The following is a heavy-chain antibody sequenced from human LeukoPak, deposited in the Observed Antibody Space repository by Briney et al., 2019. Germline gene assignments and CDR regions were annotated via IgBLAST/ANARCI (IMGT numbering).Heavy chain of an antibody. D-gene: IGHD6-19*01. CDR3: ARGERYSSGWPYFDY. V-gene: IGHV4-61*08. CDR2: IYYSGST. CDR1: GGSITSAGYY. Sequence: SQTLSLTCTVSGGSITSAGYYWNWIRQPPGKGLEWIGYIYYSGSTNYNPSLKSRVTISVDTSKNQFSLKLSSVTAADTAVYYCARGERYSSGWPYFDYWGQGTLVTVSS. J-gene: IGHJ4*02.